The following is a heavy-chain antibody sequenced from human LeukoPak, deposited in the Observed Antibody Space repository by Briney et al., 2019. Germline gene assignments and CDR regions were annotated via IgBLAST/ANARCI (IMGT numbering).Heavy chain of an antibody. J-gene: IGHJ4*02. D-gene: IGHD6-19*01. V-gene: IGHV3-7*01. CDR2: IKQDGSEK. CDR3: TRDIAVAGTLDY. CDR1: RFSFSSYW. Sequence: GGSLRVSCAASRFSFSSYWMSWVRQAPGKGREWVANIKQDGSEKYYVDAVKGRFTITRDNARNSLFLQMNGLSAEDTAVYYCTRDIAVAGTLDYWGRGTLVTVSS.